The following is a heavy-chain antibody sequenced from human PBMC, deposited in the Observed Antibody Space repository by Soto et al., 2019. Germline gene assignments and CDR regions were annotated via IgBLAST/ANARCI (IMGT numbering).Heavy chain of an antibody. D-gene: IGHD3-16*01. J-gene: IGHJ5*02. CDR3: AHIPNYYQYDWFDP. V-gene: IGHV2-5*02. CDR2: IYWDDDK. CDR1: GFSLTTRGVG. Sequence: QITLKESGPTLVKPTQTLTLTCTFSGFSLTTRGVGVGWIRQPPGKALECLALIYWDDDKRYSPSLQSRLSINKDTSKHQVVLTMTHVDTVDTATYYCAHIPNYYQYDWFDPWGQGTLVSVSS.